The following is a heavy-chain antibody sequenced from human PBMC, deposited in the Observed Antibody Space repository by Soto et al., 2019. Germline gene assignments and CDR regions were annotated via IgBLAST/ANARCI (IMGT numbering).Heavy chain of an antibody. CDR2: IDWDDDK. CDR3: ARIPNFWSGFRYGMDF. CDR1: GFSLSTSGMC. Sequence: SGPTLVNPTQTLTLTCTFSGFSLSTSGMCVSWIRQPPGKALEWLALIDWDDDKYYSTSLKTRLTISKDTSKNQVVLTMTNMDTVDTATFSCARIPNFWSGFRYGMDFWGQGTTVTVSS. V-gene: IGHV2-70*13. D-gene: IGHD3-3*01. J-gene: IGHJ6*02.